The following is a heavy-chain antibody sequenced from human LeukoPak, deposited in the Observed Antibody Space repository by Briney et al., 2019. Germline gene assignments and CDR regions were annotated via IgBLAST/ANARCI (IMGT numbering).Heavy chain of an antibody. D-gene: IGHD3-9*01. J-gene: IGHJ4*02. Sequence: ASVKVSCKASGYTFSNYGISWVRQAPGQGLEWVGWIRGDNGNTNYAQKLQGRVTMTTDTSTSTAYMELRSLGSDETAVYYCARVDLLTGYYFFAYWGQGTLVTVSS. CDR2: IRGDNGNT. CDR3: ARVDLLTGYYFFAY. V-gene: IGHV1-18*01. CDR1: GYTFSNYG.